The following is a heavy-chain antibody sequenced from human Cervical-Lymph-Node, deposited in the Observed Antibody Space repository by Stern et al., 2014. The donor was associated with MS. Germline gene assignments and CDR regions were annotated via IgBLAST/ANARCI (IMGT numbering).Heavy chain of an antibody. Sequence: QVQLVESGGDVVQPGRSLRLSCEASRFTFSSYCMAWVRQAPGKVLEWVAVISYDGSEEYYADSVQGRFTISRDDSQNTLYLQMNSLRPEDTAVYYCAKPRGRTTSYCYVGMDVWGQGTTVTVSS. V-gene: IGHV3-30*18. D-gene: IGHD2-21*01. CDR2: ISYDGSEE. CDR3: AKPRGRTTSYCYVGMDV. J-gene: IGHJ6*02. CDR1: RFTFSSYC.